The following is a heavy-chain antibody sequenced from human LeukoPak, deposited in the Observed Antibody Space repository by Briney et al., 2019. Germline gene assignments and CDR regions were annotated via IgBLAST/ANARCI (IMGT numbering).Heavy chain of an antibody. J-gene: IGHJ6*02. CDR1: GYTFTSYG. D-gene: IGHD3-10*01. CDR2: ISAYNGNT. CDR3: AREVLAYGSGSYHYYYGIDV. Sequence: ASVKVSCKASGYTFTSYGISWVRQAPGQGLEWMGWISAYNGNTNYAQKLQGRVTMTTDTSTSTAYMELRSLRSDDTAVYYCAREVLAYGSGSYHYYYGIDVWGQGTTVTVSS. V-gene: IGHV1-18*01.